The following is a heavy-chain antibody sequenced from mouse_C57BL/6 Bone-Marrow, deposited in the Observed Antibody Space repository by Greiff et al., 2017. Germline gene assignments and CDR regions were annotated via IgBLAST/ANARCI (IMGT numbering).Heavy chain of an antibody. D-gene: IGHD2-1*01. CDR2: ISSGGSYT. CDR1: GFTFSSYG. V-gene: IGHV5-6*01. Sequence: EVKVIESGGDLVKPGGSLKLSCAASGFTFSSYGMSWVRQTPDKRLEWVATISSGGSYTYYPDSVKGRFTISRDNAKNTLYLQMSSLKSEDTSMYYCVFCYYVNLYFDYWGQGTTLTVSS. J-gene: IGHJ2*01. CDR3: VFCYYVNLYFDY.